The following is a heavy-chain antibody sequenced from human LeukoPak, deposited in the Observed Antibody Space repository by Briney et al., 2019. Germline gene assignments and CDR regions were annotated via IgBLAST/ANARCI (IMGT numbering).Heavy chain of an antibody. CDR3: ARVEQQLVFVGFDY. V-gene: IGHV1-2*02. D-gene: IGHD6-13*01. Sequence: ASVKVSCKASGYTFTGYYMHWVRQAPGQGLEWMGWINPNSGGTNYAQKFQGRVTMTRDTSISTAYMELSRLRSDGTAVYYCARVEQQLVFVGFDYWGQGTLVTVSS. J-gene: IGHJ4*02. CDR1: GYTFTGYY. CDR2: INPNSGGT.